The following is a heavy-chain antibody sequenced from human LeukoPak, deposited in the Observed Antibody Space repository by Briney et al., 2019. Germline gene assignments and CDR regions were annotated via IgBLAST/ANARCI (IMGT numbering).Heavy chain of an antibody. CDR3: ARAPAISGWAPFDY. Sequence: GGSLRLSCAASGFTFSSYAMHWVRQAPGKGLEWVAVISYDGSNKHYADSVKGRFTISRDNSKNTMDLQMTSLRGEDTAVYYCARAPAISGWAPFDYWGQGTLVTVSS. CDR1: GFTFSSYA. V-gene: IGHV3-30-3*01. J-gene: IGHJ4*02. D-gene: IGHD6-19*01. CDR2: ISYDGSNK.